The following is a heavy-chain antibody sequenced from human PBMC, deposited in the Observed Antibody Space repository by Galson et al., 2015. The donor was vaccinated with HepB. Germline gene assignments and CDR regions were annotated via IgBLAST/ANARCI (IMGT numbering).Heavy chain of an antibody. V-gene: IGHV1-69*13. J-gene: IGHJ6*02. Sequence: SVKVSCKASGGTFSSYAISWVRQAPGQGLEWMGGIIPIFGTANYAQKFQGRVTITGDESTSTAYMELSSLRSEDTAVYYCARRPLVDGGNSLPSYYYYGMDVWGQGTTVTVSS. D-gene: IGHD4-23*01. CDR1: GGTFSSYA. CDR3: ARRPLVDGGNSLPSYYYYGMDV. CDR2: IIPIFGTA.